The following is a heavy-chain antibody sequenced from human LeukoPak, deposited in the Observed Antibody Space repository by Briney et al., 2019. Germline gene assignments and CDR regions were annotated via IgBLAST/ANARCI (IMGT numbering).Heavy chain of an antibody. Sequence: SGTLSLTCAVYGGSFSGYYWSWIRQPPGKGLEWIGEINHSGSTNYNPSLKSRVTISVDTSKNQFSLKLSSVTAADTAVYYCARGISYFDYWGQGTLVTVSS. D-gene: IGHD3-3*01. V-gene: IGHV4-34*01. CDR2: INHSGST. CDR1: GGSFSGYY. CDR3: ARGISYFDY. J-gene: IGHJ4*02.